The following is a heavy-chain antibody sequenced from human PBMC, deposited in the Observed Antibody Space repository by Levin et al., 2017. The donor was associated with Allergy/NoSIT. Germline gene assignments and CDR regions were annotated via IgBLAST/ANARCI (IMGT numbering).Heavy chain of an antibody. Sequence: PSETLSLTCTFSGGSISTSTFYWAWIRQPPGKGLEWIGSVFYNGSTWYNPSLKCRITISVDTSKNQFSLKLNSVTAADTAVYFCARHCAGTSCYYYYYYGLEVWGQGTTVTVSS. V-gene: IGHV4-39*01. D-gene: IGHD2-2*01. CDR2: VFYNGST. CDR3: ARHCAGTSCYYYYYYGLEV. CDR1: GGSISTSTFY. J-gene: IGHJ6*02.